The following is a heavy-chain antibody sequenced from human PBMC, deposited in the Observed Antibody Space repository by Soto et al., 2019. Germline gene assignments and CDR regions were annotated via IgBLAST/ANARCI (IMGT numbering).Heavy chain of an antibody. Sequence: EVQLVESGGGLVKPGGSLRLSCAASGFTFSSYSMNWVRQAPGKVLEWVSSISSSSSYIYYAASVKGRFTISRANAKNSLYLQMNSMRAEDTAVYYCARDKHGDYDGLGYWGQGTLVTVSS. V-gene: IGHV3-21*01. D-gene: IGHD4-17*01. CDR3: ARDKHGDYDGLGY. J-gene: IGHJ4*02. CDR1: GFTFSSYS. CDR2: ISSSSSYI.